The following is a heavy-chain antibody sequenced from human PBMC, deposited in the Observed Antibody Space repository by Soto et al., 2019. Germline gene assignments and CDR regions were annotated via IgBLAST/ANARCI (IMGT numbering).Heavy chain of an antibody. Sequence: SETLSLTCTVSGGSISSYYWSWIRQPPGKGLEWIGYIYYSGSTNYNPSLKSRVTISVDTSKNQFSLKLSSVTAADTAVYYCARSSYGYLDYWGQGTPVTVSS. CDR1: GGSISSYY. V-gene: IGHV4-59*01. CDR2: IYYSGST. D-gene: IGHD5-18*01. CDR3: ARSSYGYLDY. J-gene: IGHJ4*02.